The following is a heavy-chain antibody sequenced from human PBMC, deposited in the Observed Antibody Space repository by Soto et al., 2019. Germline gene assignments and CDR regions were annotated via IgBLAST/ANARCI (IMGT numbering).Heavy chain of an antibody. CDR2: IYSGGST. D-gene: IGHD3-22*01. CDR1: GFTVSSNY. J-gene: IGHJ3*02. Sequence: GGSLRLSCAASGFTVSSNYMSWVRQAPGKGLEWVSVIYSGGSTYYADSVKGRFTISRDNSKNTLYLQMNSLRAEDTAVYYCARDSSYDSSGGRSRDDAFDIWGQGTMVTVSS. CDR3: ARDSSYDSSGGRSRDDAFDI. V-gene: IGHV3-53*01.